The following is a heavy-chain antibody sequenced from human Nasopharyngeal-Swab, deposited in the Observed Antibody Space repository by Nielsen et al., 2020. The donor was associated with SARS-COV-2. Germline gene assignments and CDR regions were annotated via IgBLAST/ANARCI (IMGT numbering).Heavy chain of an antibody. Sequence: GGSLRLSCAASGFTFSSYGMHWVRQAPGQGLEWVAVISYDGSNKYYADSVKGRFTISRDNSKNTLYLQMNSLRAEETAVYYCARDKCMEGPTSEAFDIWGQGTMVTVSS. CDR2: ISYDGSNK. D-gene: IGHD2-8*01. CDR1: GFTFSSYG. J-gene: IGHJ3*02. CDR3: ARDKCMEGPTSEAFDI. V-gene: IGHV3-30*03.